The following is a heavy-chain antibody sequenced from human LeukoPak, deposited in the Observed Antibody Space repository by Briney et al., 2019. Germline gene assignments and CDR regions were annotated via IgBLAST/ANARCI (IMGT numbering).Heavy chain of an antibody. CDR3: ARDFPDWSGYYIFDY. Sequence: SVKVSCKASGGTFSSYAISWVRQAPGQGLEWMGGIIPIFGTANYAQKFQGRVTITADESTSTAYMELSSLRSEDTAVYYCARDFPDWSGYYIFDYWGQGTLVTVSS. D-gene: IGHD3-3*01. J-gene: IGHJ4*02. V-gene: IGHV1-69*13. CDR1: GGTFSSYA. CDR2: IIPIFGTA.